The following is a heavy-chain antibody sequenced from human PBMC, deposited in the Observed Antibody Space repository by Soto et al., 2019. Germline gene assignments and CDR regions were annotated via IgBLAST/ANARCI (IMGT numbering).Heavy chain of an antibody. D-gene: IGHD3-22*01. V-gene: IGHV3-23*01. J-gene: IGHJ6*02. CDR1: GFTFSSYA. CDR2: ISGSGGST. CDR3: AGSSGYYLYYYYGMDV. Sequence: PGGSLRLSCAASGFTFSSYAMSWVRQAPGKGLEWVSAISGSGGSTYCADSVKGRFTISRDNSKNTLYLQMNSLRAEDTAVYYCAGSSGYYLYYYYGMDVWGQGTTVTVSS.